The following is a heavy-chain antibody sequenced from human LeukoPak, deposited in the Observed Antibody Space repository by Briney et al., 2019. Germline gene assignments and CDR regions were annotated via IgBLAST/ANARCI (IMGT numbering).Heavy chain of an antibody. D-gene: IGHD6-13*01. CDR2: IYYSGST. J-gene: IGHJ5*02. CDR3: ATQTLAAAGTLSWFDP. CDR1: GGSISSSSYY. Sequence: SETLSLTCTVSGGSISSSSYYWGWIRQPPGKGLEWIGSIYYSGSTYYNPSLKSRVTISVDTSKNQFSLKLSSVTAADTAVYYCATQTLAAAGTLSWFDPGGQGTLVTVSA. V-gene: IGHV4-39*01.